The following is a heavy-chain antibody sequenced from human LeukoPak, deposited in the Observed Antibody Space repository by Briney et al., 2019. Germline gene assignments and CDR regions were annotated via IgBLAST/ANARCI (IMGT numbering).Heavy chain of an antibody. J-gene: IGHJ4*02. CDR3: SRRLDY. Sequence: GGSLRLSCAASGFPFSDSWVDWVRQAPGKGMEWVANIKQDGSEKHYADSVKGRFTISRDNAKNSLFLQMNGLRAEDTAVYYCSRRLDYWGQGALVTVSS. CDR2: IKQDGSEK. CDR1: GFPFSDSW. V-gene: IGHV3-7*01.